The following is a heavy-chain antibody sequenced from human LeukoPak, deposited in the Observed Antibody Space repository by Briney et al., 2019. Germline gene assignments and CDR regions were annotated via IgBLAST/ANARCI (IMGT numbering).Heavy chain of an antibody. V-gene: IGHV1-18*01. CDR1: GYTFTNYDYG. CDR2: ISATNGNT. J-gene: IGHJ4*02. D-gene: IGHD2/OR15-2a*01. CDR3: ARVYGYNIGIYYFDY. Sequence: GASVKVSCKASGYTFTNYDYGISWVRQAPGQGLKWVGWISATNGNTKYVQEFQGRVSMTTDTSTNTAYMELRSLRSDDTAVYFCARVYGYNIGIYYFDYWGQGTLVTVSP.